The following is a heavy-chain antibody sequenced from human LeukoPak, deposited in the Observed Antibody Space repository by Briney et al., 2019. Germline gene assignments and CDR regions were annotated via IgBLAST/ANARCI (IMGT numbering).Heavy chain of an antibody. V-gene: IGHV3-23*01. CDR3: TKDPNGDYIGAFDP. J-gene: IGHJ5*02. CDR1: GFSFSSFA. Sequence: GGSLRLSCAASGFSFSSFAMTWVRQAPGKGLEWVSSITGGHYATYNTDSVKGRFTISRDNAKDTLYLQMNSLRADDTAVYYCTKDPNGDYIGAFDPWGQGTLVTVSS. CDR2: ITGGHYAT. D-gene: IGHD4-17*01.